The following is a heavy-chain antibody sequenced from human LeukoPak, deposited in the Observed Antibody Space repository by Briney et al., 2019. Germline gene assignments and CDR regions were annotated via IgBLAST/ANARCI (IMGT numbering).Heavy chain of an antibody. CDR3: ASFFLGSWYFDL. CDR1: GFTFSNYW. V-gene: IGHV3-74*01. J-gene: IGHJ2*01. CDR2: INSDGSST. Sequence: PGGFLRLSCAASGFTFSNYWMHWGRQAPGKGLVWVSRINSDGSSTSYADSVKGRFTISRDNAKNTLYLEMNSLRAEDTAVYYCASFFLGSWYFDLWGRGTLVTVSS. D-gene: IGHD7-27*01.